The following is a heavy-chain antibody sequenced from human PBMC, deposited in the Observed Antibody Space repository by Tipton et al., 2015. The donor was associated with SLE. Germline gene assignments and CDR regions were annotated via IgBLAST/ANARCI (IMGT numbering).Heavy chain of an antibody. V-gene: IGHV4-34*01. D-gene: IGHD3-10*01. CDR1: GGSISSSSSYY. J-gene: IGHJ5*02. CDR3: ARHRDWFDP. CDR2: INHRGST. Sequence: TLSLTCAVYGGSISSSSSYYWAWIRQPPGKGVEWIGEINHRGSTNYNPSLKSRVTISVDTSKNQFSLKLRSVTAADTAVYYCARHRDWFDPWGQGTLVTVSS.